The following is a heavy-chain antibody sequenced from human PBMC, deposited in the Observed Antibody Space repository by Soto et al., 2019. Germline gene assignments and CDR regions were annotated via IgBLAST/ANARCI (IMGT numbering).Heavy chain of an antibody. CDR3: ARDRFTHSGYDS. V-gene: IGHV4-31*03. Sequence: SETLSLTCTVSGGSISSGGYYWSWIRQHPGIGLEWIGYIYYSVSTYYNPSLKSRVTISVVTSKNQFSLKLSSVTAADTAVYYCARDRFTHSGYDSWGQGTLVTVSS. J-gene: IGHJ4*02. D-gene: IGHD5-12*01. CDR1: GGSISSGGYY. CDR2: IYYSVST.